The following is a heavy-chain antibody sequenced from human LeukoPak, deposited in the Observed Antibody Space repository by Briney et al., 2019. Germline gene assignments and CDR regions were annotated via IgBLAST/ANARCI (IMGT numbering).Heavy chain of an antibody. CDR3: AREDSVVPAAIPFDY. CDR2: ISSSSSYI. J-gene: IGHJ4*02. Sequence: PGGSLRLSCAASGFTFSSYSMNWVRQAPGKGLEWVSSISSSSSYIYYADSVKGRFTISRDNAKTSLYLQMNSLRAEDTAVYYCAREDSVVPAAIPFDYWGQGTLVTVSS. CDR1: GFTFSSYS. D-gene: IGHD2-2*01. V-gene: IGHV3-21*01.